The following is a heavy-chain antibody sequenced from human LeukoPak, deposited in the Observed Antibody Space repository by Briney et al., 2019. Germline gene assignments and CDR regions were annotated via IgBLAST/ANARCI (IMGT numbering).Heavy chain of an antibody. CDR1: GFTFSSYS. CDR3: ACLSGSLLRNDY. D-gene: IGHD2-15*01. J-gene: IGHJ4*02. Sequence: GGSLRLSCAASGFTFSSYSMNWVRQAPGKGLEWVSSISSSSSYICYADSVKGRFTISRDNAKNSLYLQMNSLRAEDTAVYYCACLSGSLLRNDYWGQGTLVTVSS. V-gene: IGHV3-21*01. CDR2: ISSSSSYI.